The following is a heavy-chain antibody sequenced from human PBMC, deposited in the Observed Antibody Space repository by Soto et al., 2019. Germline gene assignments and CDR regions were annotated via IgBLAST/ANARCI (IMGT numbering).Heavy chain of an antibody. Sequence: SETLSLTCAVYGGSFSGYYWSWIRQPPGKGLEWIGEINHSGSTNYNPSLKSRVTISVDTSKNQFSLKLSSVTAADTAVYYCASGHIVVVPAAIGADYYMDVWGKGTTVTVS. D-gene: IGHD2-2*01. CDR1: GGSFSGYY. CDR2: INHSGST. CDR3: ASGHIVVVPAAIGADYYMDV. V-gene: IGHV4-34*01. J-gene: IGHJ6*03.